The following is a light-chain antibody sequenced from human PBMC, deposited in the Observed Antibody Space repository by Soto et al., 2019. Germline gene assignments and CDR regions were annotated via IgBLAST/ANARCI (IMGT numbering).Light chain of an antibody. CDR1: QSISSR. Sequence: DIQMTQSPSTLSASVGDRVTITCRASQSISSRLAWYQQKPGKAPKLLIYQASGLESGVPSRFSGSGTGTEFTLTISSLQPDDFATYYCQQYNSYPITFGQGTRLEIK. CDR2: QAS. V-gene: IGKV1-5*03. J-gene: IGKJ5*01. CDR3: QQYNSYPIT.